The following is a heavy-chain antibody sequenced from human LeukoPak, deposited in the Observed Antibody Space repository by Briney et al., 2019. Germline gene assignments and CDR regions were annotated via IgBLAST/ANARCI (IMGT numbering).Heavy chain of an antibody. J-gene: IGHJ6*03. Sequence: PSVKVSCKASGYTFTSYDINWVRQATGQGLEWMGWMNPNSGNTGYAQKFQGRVTMTRNTSISTAYMELSSLRSEDTAVYYCARRRYYDFWSGYRDYYYYMDVWGKGTTVTVSS. D-gene: IGHD3-3*01. CDR1: GYTFTSYD. V-gene: IGHV1-8*01. CDR3: ARRRYYDFWSGYRDYYYYMDV. CDR2: MNPNSGNT.